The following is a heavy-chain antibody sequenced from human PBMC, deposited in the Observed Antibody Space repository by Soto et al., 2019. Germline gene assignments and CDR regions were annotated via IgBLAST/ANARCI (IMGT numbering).Heavy chain of an antibody. V-gene: IGHV3-23*01. J-gene: IGHJ4*02. CDR2: TTGSGGTT. D-gene: IGHD3-16*01. CDR1: GLTFSTYA. Sequence: EVQLLESGGGLVQPGESLRLSCAASGLTFSTYAMSWVRQAPGKGLEWVSATTGSGGTTYYADSVKGRFTISRDNSKKTLYLQMNSLRAEDTAVYYCARGSRRLGFDYWGQGTLLTVSS. CDR3: ARGSRRLGFDY.